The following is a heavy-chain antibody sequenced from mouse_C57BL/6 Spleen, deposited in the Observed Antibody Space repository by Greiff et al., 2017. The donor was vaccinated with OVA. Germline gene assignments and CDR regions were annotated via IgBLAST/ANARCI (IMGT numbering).Heavy chain of an antibody. J-gene: IGHJ2*01. V-gene: IGHV1-64*01. CDR1: GYTFTSYW. CDR2: IHPNSGST. CDR3: ARSGGSSYVYYFDY. Sequence: QVQLQQPGAELVKPGASVKLSCKASGYTFTSYWMHWVKQRPGQGLEWIGMIHPNSGSTNYNEKFKSKATLTVDKSSSTAYMQLSSLTSEDSAVYYCARSGGSSYVYYFDYWGQGTTLTVSS. D-gene: IGHD1-1*01.